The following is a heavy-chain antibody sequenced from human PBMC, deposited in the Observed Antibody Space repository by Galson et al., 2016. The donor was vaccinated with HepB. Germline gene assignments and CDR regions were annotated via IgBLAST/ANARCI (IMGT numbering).Heavy chain of an antibody. CDR3: VRRYCSGGSCRFPFDS. D-gene: IGHD2-15*01. Sequence: SLRLSCAASEFTFRSYWMHWVRQAPGKGLVWVSGINSDGSSTNYADSVKGRFTISRDNAKNTLYLQMKSLRVEDMAVYYCVRRYCSGGSCRFPFDSWGQGTLVTVSS. CDR1: EFTFRSYW. V-gene: IGHV3-74*01. J-gene: IGHJ4*02. CDR2: INSDGSST.